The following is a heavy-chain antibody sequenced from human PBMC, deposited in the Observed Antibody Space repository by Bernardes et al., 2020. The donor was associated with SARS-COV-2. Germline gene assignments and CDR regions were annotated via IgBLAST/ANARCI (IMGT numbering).Heavy chain of an antibody. Sequence: SVKVSCKASGGTFTNFGVAWVRQAPGQGLEWMGRIIPLLGTADYTQKFQGRVTFTADKSISTAYMELHSLTSEDTAVFYCARDWLKRKGGNSFHSGSPPDVWGQGTMVTVSS. D-gene: IGHD3-10*01. J-gene: IGHJ3*01. CDR1: GGTFTNFG. CDR3: ARDWLKRKGGNSFHSGSPPDV. V-gene: IGHV1-69*04. CDR2: IIPLLGTA.